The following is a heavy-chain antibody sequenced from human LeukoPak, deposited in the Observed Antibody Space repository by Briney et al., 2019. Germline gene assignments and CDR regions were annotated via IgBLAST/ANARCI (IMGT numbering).Heavy chain of an antibody. CDR2: INHSGST. J-gene: IGHJ4*02. CDR1: GGSFSGYY. CDR3: ASKALYDFWSGPDY. D-gene: IGHD3-3*01. V-gene: IGHV4-34*01. Sequence: SETLSLTCAVYGGSFSGYYWSWIRQPPGKGLEWIGEINHSGSTYYNPSLKSRVTISVDTSKNQFSLKLSSVTAADTAVYYCASKALYDFWSGPDYWGQGTLVTVSS.